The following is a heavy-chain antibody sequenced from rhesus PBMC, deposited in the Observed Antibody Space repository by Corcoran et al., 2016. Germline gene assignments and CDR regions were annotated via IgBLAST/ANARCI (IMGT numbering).Heavy chain of an antibody. CDR1: GYTFTDYY. CDR3: ARLRYCSSTYCSEFDL. D-gene: IGHD2-15*01. J-gene: IGHJ2*01. CDR2: INPYNGNT. Sequence: QVQLVQSGAEVKKPGSSVKVSCKASGYTFTDYYMHWVRPAPRQGLEWMGWINPYNGNTKNAQKVQGRVTMARDTSTSTAYMELSSLRSEDTAVYYCARLRYCSSTYCSEFDLWGPGTPITISS. V-gene: IGHV1S2*01.